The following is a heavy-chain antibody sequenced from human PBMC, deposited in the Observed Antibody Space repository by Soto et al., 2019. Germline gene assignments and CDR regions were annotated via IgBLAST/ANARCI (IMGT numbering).Heavy chain of an antibody. CDR1: GYTSTSYD. CDR2: MNPNSGNT. CDR3: TGSGGSLVAFDI. J-gene: IGHJ3*02. Sequence: ASVKVSCKASGYTSTSYDINWVRQATGQGLEWMGWMNPNSGNTGYAQKFQGRVTMTRNTSISTAYMELSSLRSEDTAVYYCTGSGGSLVAFDIWGQGTMVTVSS. V-gene: IGHV1-8*01. D-gene: IGHD2-15*01.